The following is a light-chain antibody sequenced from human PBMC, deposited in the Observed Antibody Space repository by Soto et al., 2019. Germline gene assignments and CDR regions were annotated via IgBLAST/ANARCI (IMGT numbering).Light chain of an antibody. Sequence: EIVLTQSPGTLSLSPGERATLSCRSSHSVSSNYLAWYQQKPGQAPRLLIYDVSSRATGIPDRFSGSGSGTDFTLPISRLEPVDFAVYYCQQYGISPTFGQGTKVQI. CDR3: QQYGISPT. J-gene: IGKJ1*01. CDR2: DVS. CDR1: HSVSSNY. V-gene: IGKV3-20*01.